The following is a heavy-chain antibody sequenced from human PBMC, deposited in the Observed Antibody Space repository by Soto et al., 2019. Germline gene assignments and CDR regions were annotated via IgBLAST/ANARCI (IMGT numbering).Heavy chain of an antibody. CDR2: INTGNGNT. CDR1: GYTFTYYA. Sequence: ASVKVSCKTSGYTFTYYALHWVRQAPGQRLEWMGWINTGNGNTKYSQKFQGGLTITRDTSATTLYMELSSLRSEDTTVYYCVKFSGIPVWGQGTLVTV. CDR3: VKFSGIPV. D-gene: IGHD1-1*01. J-gene: IGHJ4*02. V-gene: IGHV1-3*04.